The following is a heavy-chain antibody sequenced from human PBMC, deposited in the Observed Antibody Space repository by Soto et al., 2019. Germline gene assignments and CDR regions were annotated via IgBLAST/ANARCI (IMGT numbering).Heavy chain of an antibody. D-gene: IGHD2-15*01. CDR3: ARLDCSGGSCYPYYFEH. J-gene: IGHJ4*02. V-gene: IGHV3-73*01. Sequence: GGSLRLSCAASGFTFSASAMHWVRQASGKGLEWVGRIRSNGRTAYAASMQGRFTISRDDSKKTAYMQLNSLKTDDTAVYYCARLDCSGGSCYPYYFEHWGQGALVTVSS. CDR1: GFTFSASA. CDR2: IRSNGRT.